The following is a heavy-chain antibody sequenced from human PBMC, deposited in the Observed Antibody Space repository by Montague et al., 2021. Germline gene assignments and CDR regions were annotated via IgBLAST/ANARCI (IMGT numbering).Heavy chain of an antibody. V-gene: IGHV6-1*01. CDR3: AREGVGDLLFSFDS. CDR1: GDSVSNNNAA. Sequence: CAISGDSVSNNNAAWNWIRESPSGGLEWLGGTYYRSTWYTDYAVSVKGRIAINPDTSKNQFSLQLNSVTPEDTAVYYCAREGVGDLLFSFDSWGQGTLVTVSS. D-gene: IGHD3-10*01. J-gene: IGHJ4*02. CDR2: TYYRSTWYT.